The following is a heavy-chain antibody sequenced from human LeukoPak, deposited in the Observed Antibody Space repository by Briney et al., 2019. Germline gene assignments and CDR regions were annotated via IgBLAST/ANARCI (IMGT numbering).Heavy chain of an antibody. CDR2: INPSGGST. V-gene: IGHV1-46*01. D-gene: IGHD4-11*01. CDR1: GYTFTSYY. J-gene: IGHJ6*02. CDR3: ARDSCTVTTTGEGSYGMDV. Sequence: ASVKVSCTASGYTFTSYYMHWVRQAPGQGLEWMGIINPSGGSTSYAQKFQGRVTMTRDTSTSTVYMELSSLRSEDTAVYYCARDSCTVTTTGEGSYGMDVWGQGTTVTVSS.